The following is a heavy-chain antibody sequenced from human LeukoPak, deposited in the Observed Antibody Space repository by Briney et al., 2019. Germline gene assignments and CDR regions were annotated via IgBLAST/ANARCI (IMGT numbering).Heavy chain of an antibody. V-gene: IGHV3-73*01. Sequence: GGSLKLSCAASGFTFSGSAMHWVRQASGKGLEWVGRIRSKANSYATAYAASVKGRFTISRDDSKNTAYLQMNSLKTEDAAVYYCTRHGGILTGFENTDYWGQGTLVTVSS. J-gene: IGHJ4*02. CDR3: TRHGGILTGFENTDY. D-gene: IGHD3-9*01. CDR2: IRSKANSYAT. CDR1: GFTFSGSA.